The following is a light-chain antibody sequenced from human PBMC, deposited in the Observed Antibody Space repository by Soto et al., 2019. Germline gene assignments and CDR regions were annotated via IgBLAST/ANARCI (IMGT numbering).Light chain of an antibody. CDR2: GNS. V-gene: IGLV1-40*01. Sequence: QSVLTQPPSVSGAPGQRVTISCTGSSSNIGAGYDVHWYQQLPGTAPKLLIYGNSNRPSGVPDRFSGSKSGTSASLAITGLQAEDDADNYCQSYDSSLSGSVFGGGTHLTVL. CDR3: QSYDSSLSGSV. J-gene: IGLJ2*01. CDR1: SSNIGAGYD.